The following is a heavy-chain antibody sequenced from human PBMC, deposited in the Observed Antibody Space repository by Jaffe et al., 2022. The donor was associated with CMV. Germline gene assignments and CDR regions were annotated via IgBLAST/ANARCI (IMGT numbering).Heavy chain of an antibody. CDR2: FSTSDGTI. Sequence: EVQMVESGGGLVQPGGSLRLSCTASGFTLSTYHMNWVRQAPGKGLEWVSYFSTSDGTIYYADSVKGRFTISRDNGKNSLYLQMNSLRDEDTAVYYCARAPVSATLGYYYYGMDVWGHGTTVTVSS. CDR3: ARAPVSATLGYYYYGMDV. J-gene: IGHJ6*02. V-gene: IGHV3-48*02. CDR1: GFTLSTYH. D-gene: IGHD2-21*01.